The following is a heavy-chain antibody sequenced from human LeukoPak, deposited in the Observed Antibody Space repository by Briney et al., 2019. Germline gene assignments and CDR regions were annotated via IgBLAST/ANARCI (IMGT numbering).Heavy chain of an antibody. V-gene: IGHV3-30*03. CDR1: GFTFSNVW. D-gene: IGHD6-13*01. J-gene: IGHJ4*02. Sequence: GGSLRLSCAASGFTFSNVWMSWVRQAPGKGLEWVAVISYDGSNKYYADSVKGRFTISRDNSKNTLYLQMNSLRAEDTAVYYCASLSSSWYGDLDYWGQGTLVTVSS. CDR3: ASLSSSWYGDLDY. CDR2: ISYDGSNK.